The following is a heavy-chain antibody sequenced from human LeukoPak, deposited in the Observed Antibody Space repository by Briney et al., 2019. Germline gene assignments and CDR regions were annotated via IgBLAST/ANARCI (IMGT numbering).Heavy chain of an antibody. Sequence: SETLSLTCTVSGGSISSGDYYWSWIRQPPGKGLEWIGYIYYSGSTYYNPSLKSRVTISVDTSKNQFSLKLSSVTAADTAVYYCARETLMTPGGYWGQGTLVTVSS. D-gene: IGHD4-11*01. CDR2: IYYSGST. CDR1: GGSISSGDYY. CDR3: ARETLMTPGGY. V-gene: IGHV4-30-4*08. J-gene: IGHJ4*02.